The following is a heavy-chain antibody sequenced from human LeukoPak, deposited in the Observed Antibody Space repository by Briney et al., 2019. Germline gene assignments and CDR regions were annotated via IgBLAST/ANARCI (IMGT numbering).Heavy chain of an antibody. CDR1: GFTFSSHG. Sequence: GGSLRLSCAASGFTFSSHGIHWVRQAPGQGLEWVALIWYDGSKKYYADSVKGRFTISRDNTKNTLYLQLNSLRADDTAVYYCARAHSSSSTFDLWGQGTLVTVSS. D-gene: IGHD6-6*01. J-gene: IGHJ4*02. CDR3: ARAHSSSSTFDL. CDR2: IWYDGSKK. V-gene: IGHV3-33*01.